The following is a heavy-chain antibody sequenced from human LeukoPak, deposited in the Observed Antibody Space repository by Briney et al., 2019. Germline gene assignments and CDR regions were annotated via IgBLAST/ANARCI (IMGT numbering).Heavy chain of an antibody. Sequence: HPGGSLRLSCVASGFTFGHNAMAWVRQAPGKGLEWVAVISYDGSNKYYADSVKGRFTISRDNSKNTLYLQMNSLRAEDTAVYYCARETGSAVGSTDFDYWGQGTLVTVSS. V-gene: IGHV3-30-3*01. J-gene: IGHJ4*02. D-gene: IGHD4-17*01. CDR1: GFTFGHNA. CDR3: ARETGSAVGSTDFDY. CDR2: ISYDGSNK.